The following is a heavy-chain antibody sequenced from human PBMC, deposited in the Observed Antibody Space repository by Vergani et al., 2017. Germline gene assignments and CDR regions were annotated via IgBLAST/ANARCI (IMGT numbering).Heavy chain of an antibody. CDR3: AWGRGSHVDY. CDR1: GYTFTSYY. J-gene: IGHJ4*02. Sequence: QVQLVQSGAEVKKPGASVKVSCKASGYTFTSYYMHWVRHAPGQGLEWMGIINPSGGSTSYAQKFQGRVTMTRETSTSTVYMELSSLRSEDTAVYYCAWGRGSHVDYWGQGTLVTVSS. V-gene: IGHV1-46*01. D-gene: IGHD1-26*01. CDR2: INPSGGST.